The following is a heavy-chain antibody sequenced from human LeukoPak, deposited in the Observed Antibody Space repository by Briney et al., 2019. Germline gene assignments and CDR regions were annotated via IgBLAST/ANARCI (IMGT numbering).Heavy chain of an antibody. CDR1: GFTFGDYA. D-gene: IGHD3-10*01. Sequence: TGGSLRLSRTASGFTFGDYAMSWVRQAPGKGLEWVSVIYSGGSTYYAESVKGRFTISRDNSKNTLYLQMNSLRAEDTAVYYCTHGSGSSISSYYFDYWGQGTLVTVSP. CDR3: THGSGSSISSYYFDY. CDR2: IYSGGST. J-gene: IGHJ4*02. V-gene: IGHV3-66*01.